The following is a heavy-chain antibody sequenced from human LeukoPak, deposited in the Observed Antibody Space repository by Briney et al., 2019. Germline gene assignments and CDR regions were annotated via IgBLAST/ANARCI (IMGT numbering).Heavy chain of an antibody. CDR1: GFTFSSYW. V-gene: IGHV3-7*03. J-gene: IGHJ4*02. CDR2: IKQDGSEK. D-gene: IGHD1-26*01. Sequence: HPGGSLRLSCAASGFTFSSYWMSWVRQAPGKGLEWVANIKQDGSEKYYVDSVKGRFTISRDNSKNTLYLQINSLRAEDTAVYFCAKDRVGAMLYFDLWGQGTLVTVSS. CDR3: AKDRVGAMLYFDL.